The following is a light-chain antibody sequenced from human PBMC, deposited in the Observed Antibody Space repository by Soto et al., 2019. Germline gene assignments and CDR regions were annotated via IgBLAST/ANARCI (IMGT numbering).Light chain of an antibody. CDR3: PHSSGYSQYT. J-gene: IGKJ2*01. CDR2: RAS. V-gene: IGKV1-5*03. Sequence: DIQMTQSPSTLSASVGDRVTITCRASQSIGSSLAWYQQKPGKAPKLLIYRASTLEDGVPSRFSGSGSAAAFSLAISSLLHDDFEAGSSPHSSGYSQYTFVRGTKLEI. CDR1: QSIGSS.